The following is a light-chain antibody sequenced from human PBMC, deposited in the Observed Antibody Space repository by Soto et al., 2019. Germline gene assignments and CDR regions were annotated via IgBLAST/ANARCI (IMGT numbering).Light chain of an antibody. CDR1: SNDVGGYKY. Sequence: QSVLTQPASVSGAPGQSITISCTGTSNDVGGYKYASWYQQRPGTAPKLIMFEVNNRPSGVSDRFSGSRSANTASLTISGLQAQDEADYYCSSYSSNNILSYVFGTGTKLTVL. J-gene: IGLJ1*01. V-gene: IGLV2-14*03. CDR3: SSYSSNNILSYV. CDR2: EVN.